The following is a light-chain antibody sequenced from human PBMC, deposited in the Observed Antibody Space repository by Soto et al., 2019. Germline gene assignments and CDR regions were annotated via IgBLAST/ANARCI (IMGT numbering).Light chain of an antibody. J-gene: IGLJ1*01. Sequence: QSVLTQPASVPGSAGQSISISCTGTSSDIGRYNFVSWYQQRPGQAPKLLIFDVSHRPSGISDRFSGSKSGYTASLTISGLQAEDEADYYCNSYTSTSPPYVFGTGTKVTVL. V-gene: IGLV2-14*01. CDR3: NSYTSTSPPYV. CDR1: SSDIGRYNF. CDR2: DVS.